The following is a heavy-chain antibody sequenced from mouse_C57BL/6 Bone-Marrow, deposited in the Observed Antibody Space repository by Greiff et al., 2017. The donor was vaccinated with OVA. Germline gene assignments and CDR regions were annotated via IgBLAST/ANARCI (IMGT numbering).Heavy chain of an antibody. CDR1: GYTFTSYW. CDR2: IYPGSGST. D-gene: IGHD1-1*01. CDR3: VSYYYGSSHYWYFDV. J-gene: IGHJ1*03. V-gene: IGHV1-55*01. Sequence: VQLQQSGAELVKPGASVKMSCKASGYTFTSYWITWVKQRPGQGLEWIGDIYPGSGSTNYNEKFKSKATLTVDTSSSTAYMQLSSLTSEDSAVYYCVSYYYGSSHYWYFDVWGTGTTVTVSS.